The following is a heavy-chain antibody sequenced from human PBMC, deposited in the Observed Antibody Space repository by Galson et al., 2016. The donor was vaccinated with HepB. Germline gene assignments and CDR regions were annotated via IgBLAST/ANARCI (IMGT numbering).Heavy chain of an antibody. V-gene: IGHV4-31*03. CDR1: GGSFNSGGYY. Sequence: TLSLTCTVSGGSFNSGGYYWSWIRQHPGKGLEWIGYIYYSGSTYYNPSLKSRVTISEDTSKNQFSLKLSSVTAADTAVYYCAREIYYGSGSYMDVWGQGTTDTVSS. CDR3: AREIYYGSGSYMDV. J-gene: IGHJ6*03. D-gene: IGHD3-10*01. CDR2: IYYSGST.